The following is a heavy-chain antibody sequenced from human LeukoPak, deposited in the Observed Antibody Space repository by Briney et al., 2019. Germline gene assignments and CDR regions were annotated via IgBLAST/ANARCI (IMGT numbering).Heavy chain of an antibody. Sequence: PSETLSLTCTVSGGSLSSYSWSWIRQPPGKGLEWIGYISYSVSTNYNPSLKSRVTISVAPSKTQFSLKLRSVTAPDTAVYYCARDRGNYFDYWGQGTLVTVSS. J-gene: IGHJ4*02. CDR1: GGSLSSYS. CDR3: ARDRGNYFDY. V-gene: IGHV4-59*01. D-gene: IGHD6-13*01. CDR2: ISYSVST.